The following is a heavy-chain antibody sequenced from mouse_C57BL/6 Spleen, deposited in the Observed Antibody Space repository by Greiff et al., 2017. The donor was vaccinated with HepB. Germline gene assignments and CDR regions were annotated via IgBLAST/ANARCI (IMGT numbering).Heavy chain of an antibody. Sequence: VQLQQSVAELVRPGASVKLSCTASGFNIKNTYMPWVKQRPEQGLEWIGRIDPANGNTKYAPKFQGKATITADTSSNTAYLQLSSLTSEDTAIYYCARSSPGRRGDYWGQGTTLTVSS. J-gene: IGHJ2*01. CDR3: ARSSPGRRGDY. CDR2: IDPANGNT. V-gene: IGHV14-3*01. CDR1: GFNIKNTY. D-gene: IGHD3-3*01.